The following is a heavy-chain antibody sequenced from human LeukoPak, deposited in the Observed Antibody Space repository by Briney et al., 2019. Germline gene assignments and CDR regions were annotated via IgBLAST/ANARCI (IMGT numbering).Heavy chain of an antibody. Sequence: GGSLRLSCAASGFTFSDYSMSWIRQAPGKGLGWVSYISSSGSFTNYADSVKGRFTISRDNAKNSLCLQMNSLRAEDTAVYYCARVRQHDAFDIWGQGTMVTVSS. CDR3: ARVRQHDAFDI. CDR1: GFTFSDYS. J-gene: IGHJ3*02. V-gene: IGHV3-11*05. CDR2: ISSSGSFT.